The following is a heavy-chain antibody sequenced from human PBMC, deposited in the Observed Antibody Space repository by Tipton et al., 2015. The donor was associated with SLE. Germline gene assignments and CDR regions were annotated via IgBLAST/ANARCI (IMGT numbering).Heavy chain of an antibody. CDR3: AREPYYYDSSGYYVSWFDP. CDR2: INHSGST. J-gene: IGHJ5*02. V-gene: IGHV4-34*01. D-gene: IGHD3-22*01. Sequence: TLSLTCAVYGGSLSGYYWTWIRQPPGKGLEWIGEINHSGSTNYNPSLKSRVTISVDTSKNQFSLKLSSVTAADTAVYYCAREPYYYDSSGYYVSWFDPWGQGTLVTVSS. CDR1: GGSLSGYY.